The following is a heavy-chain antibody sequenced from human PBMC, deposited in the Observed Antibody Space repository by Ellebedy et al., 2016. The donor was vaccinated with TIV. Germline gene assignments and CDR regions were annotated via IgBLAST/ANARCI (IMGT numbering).Heavy chain of an antibody. Sequence: GESLKISCAASGFNFNSYSMNWVRQAPGKGLEWVSYISSSSGTIYYADSVKGRFTISRDNAKNSLYLQMNSLRAEDTAVYYCARDRAVGTMDAFDIWGQGTMVTVSS. CDR1: GFNFNSYS. V-gene: IGHV3-48*01. CDR2: ISSSSGTI. J-gene: IGHJ3*02. CDR3: ARDRAVGTMDAFDI. D-gene: IGHD6-19*01.